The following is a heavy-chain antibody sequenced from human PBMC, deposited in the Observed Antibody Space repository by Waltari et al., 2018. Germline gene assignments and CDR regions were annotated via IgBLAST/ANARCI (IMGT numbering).Heavy chain of an antibody. D-gene: IGHD3-10*01. CDR2: ISAYNGNT. CDR3: ARDSGSGSYYNVGWFDP. V-gene: IGHV1-18*01. Sequence: QVQLVQSGAEVKKPGASVKVSCKASGYTFTSYGISWVRQAPGQGLEWMGWISAYNGNTNYAQKHQGRVTMTTDTSTSTAYMELRSLRSDDTAVYYCARDSGSGSYYNVGWFDPWGQGTLVTVSS. J-gene: IGHJ5*02. CDR1: GYTFTSYG.